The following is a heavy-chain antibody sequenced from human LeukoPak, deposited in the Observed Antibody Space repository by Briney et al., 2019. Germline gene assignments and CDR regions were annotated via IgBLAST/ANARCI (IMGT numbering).Heavy chain of an antibody. V-gene: IGHV3-21*01. Sequence: GGSLRLSCVASGFTFTSHSLNWLRQAPGKGLEWVASINYNTDYILYAESVKGRFSISIDNARNSVYLKMNSLTDEDTALYYCARDWRNKYSNSWSRGEWYFDLWGRGTLVSVSS. CDR3: ARDWRNKYSNSWSRGEWYFDL. J-gene: IGHJ2*01. CDR1: GFTFTSHS. D-gene: IGHD6-13*01. CDR2: INYNTDYI.